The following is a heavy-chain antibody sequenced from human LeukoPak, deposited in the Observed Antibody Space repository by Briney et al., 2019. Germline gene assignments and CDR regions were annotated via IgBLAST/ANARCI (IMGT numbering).Heavy chain of an antibody. J-gene: IGHJ4*02. Sequence: PGGSLRLSCAASGFTFSSYGMHWVRQAPGKGLEWVAFIRYDGSNKYYADSVKGRFTISRDNSKNTLYLQMNSLRAKDTAVYYCARGAPGWHYFDYWGPGTLVTVSS. CDR1: GFTFSSYG. CDR2: IRYDGSNK. D-gene: IGHD1-14*01. V-gene: IGHV3-30*02. CDR3: ARGAPGWHYFDY.